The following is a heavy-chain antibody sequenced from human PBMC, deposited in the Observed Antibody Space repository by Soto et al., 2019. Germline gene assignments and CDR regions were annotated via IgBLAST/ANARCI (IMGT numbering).Heavy chain of an antibody. V-gene: IGHV3-23*01. J-gene: IGHJ4*02. CDR2: ITGSGGNT. CDR3: EKAVGSKQFDC. Sequence: TGGSLRLSCAASGFTFSSYAMSWLRQAPGKGLEWVSSITGSGGNTFYADSVKGRFTISRDNSKNTLFLQMNSLRAEDTALYYCEKAVGSKQFDCWGQGTLVTV. D-gene: IGHD1-26*01. CDR1: GFTFSSYA.